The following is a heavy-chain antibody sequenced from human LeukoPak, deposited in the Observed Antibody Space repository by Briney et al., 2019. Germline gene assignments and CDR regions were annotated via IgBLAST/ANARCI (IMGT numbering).Heavy chain of an antibody. CDR2: ISGSGGST. CDR3: AKGPLIQIQFDY. V-gene: IGHV3-23*01. D-gene: IGHD3-16*01. Sequence: GGSLRLSCSASAFAFTNYAMNWVRQAPGKGLEWVSAISGSGGSTYYADSVKGRFTISRDNSKNTLYLQMNSLRAEDTAVYYCAKGPLIQIQFDYWGQGTLVTVSS. CDR1: AFAFTNYA. J-gene: IGHJ4*02.